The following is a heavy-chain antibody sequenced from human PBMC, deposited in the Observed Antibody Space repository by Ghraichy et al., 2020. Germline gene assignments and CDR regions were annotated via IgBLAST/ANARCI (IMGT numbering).Heavy chain of an antibody. Sequence: SETLSLTCTVSGGSISSYYWSWIRQPPGKGLEWIGYIYYSGSTNYNPSLKSRVTISVDTSKNQFSLKLSSVTAADTAVYYCARLGVDVVVHVNGYFDYWGQGTLVTVSS. CDR1: GGSISSYY. CDR2: IYYSGST. J-gene: IGHJ4*02. CDR3: ARLGVDVVVHVNGYFDY. V-gene: IGHV4-59*08. D-gene: IGHD2-2*01.